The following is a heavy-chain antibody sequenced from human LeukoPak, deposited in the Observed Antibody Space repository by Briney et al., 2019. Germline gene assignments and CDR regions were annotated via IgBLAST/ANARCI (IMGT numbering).Heavy chain of an antibody. J-gene: IGHJ4*02. V-gene: IGHV3-7*03. CDR1: GFTFSSSW. CDR3: ARDNPPDY. CDR2: IKQDGSEK. Sequence: GGSLRLSCVASGFTFSSSWISWVRQAPGKGLEWVANIKQDGSEKSYVESVRGRFTISRDNAKNSLYLQLNSLRAEDTALYYCARDNPPDYWGQGTLVTVSS.